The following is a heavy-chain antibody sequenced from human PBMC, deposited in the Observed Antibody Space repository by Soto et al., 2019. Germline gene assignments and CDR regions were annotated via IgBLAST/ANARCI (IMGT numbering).Heavy chain of an antibody. CDR3: ARAKGYYYDSSGPSHFDY. CDR1: GGSIRSGGYS. V-gene: IGHV4-30-2*01. J-gene: IGHJ4*02. CDR2: IYHSGST. Sequence: LSITCAVSGGSIRSGGYSWSWIRQPPGKGLEWIGYIYHSGSTYYNPSLKSRVTISVDRSKNQFSLKLSSVTAADTAVYYCARAKGYYYDSSGPSHFDYWGQGTLVTVSS. D-gene: IGHD3-22*01.